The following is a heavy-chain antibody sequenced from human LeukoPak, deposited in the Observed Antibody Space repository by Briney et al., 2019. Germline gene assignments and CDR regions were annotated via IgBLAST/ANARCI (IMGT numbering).Heavy chain of an antibody. V-gene: IGHV3-33*01. Sequence: GGSLRLSCAASGFTFSSYGMHWVRQAPGKGLEWVALIWYDGSNKYYADSVKGRLTISRDNSKNTLYLQMTSLRAEDTAVYYCAREGPRGNSQFDYWGQGTLVTVSS. CDR3: AREGPRGNSQFDY. CDR1: GFTFSSYG. CDR2: IWYDGSNK. J-gene: IGHJ4*02. D-gene: IGHD2/OR15-2a*01.